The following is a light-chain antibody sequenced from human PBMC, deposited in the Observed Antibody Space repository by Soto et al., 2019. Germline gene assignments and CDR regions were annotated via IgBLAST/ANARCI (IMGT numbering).Light chain of an antibody. V-gene: IGKV3-15*01. Sequence: EIVMTQSPATLSVSPGERATLSCRASQSVSSNLAWYQQKPGQAPRLLIYGASTRATGIPARFSGSGSRTEFTLTISSLQSEDFAVYYCQQYNNWLITFGQATRLEMK. CDR2: GAS. J-gene: IGKJ5*01. CDR3: QQYNNWLIT. CDR1: QSVSSN.